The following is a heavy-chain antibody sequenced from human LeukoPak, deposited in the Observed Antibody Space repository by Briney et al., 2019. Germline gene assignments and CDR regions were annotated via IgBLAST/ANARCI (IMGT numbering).Heavy chain of an antibody. CDR1: GCTFSSYA. J-gene: IGHJ4*02. Sequence: GGSLRLSCAASGCTFSSYAMSWVRQAPGKGLKWVSAISGSGGSTYYADSVKGRFTTSRDNSKNTLYLQMNSLRAEDTAVYYCARSGIAVAGTFDYWGQGTLVTVSS. V-gene: IGHV3-23*01. CDR2: ISGSGGST. D-gene: IGHD6-19*01. CDR3: ARSGIAVAGTFDY.